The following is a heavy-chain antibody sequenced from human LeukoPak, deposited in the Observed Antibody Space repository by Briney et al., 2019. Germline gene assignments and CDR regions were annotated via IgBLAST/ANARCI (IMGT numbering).Heavy chain of an antibody. D-gene: IGHD3-10*01. V-gene: IGHV6-1*01. CDR2: TYYRSKWYN. J-gene: IGHJ6*04. CDR3: ARAGGAMVRGVYNYYYGMDV. Sequence: SQTLSLTCAISGDSVSSNSAAWNWIRQSPSRGLEWLGRTYYRSKWYNDYAVSVKSRITINPDTSKNQFSLQLNSVTPEDTAVYYCARAGGAMVRGVYNYYYGMDVWGKGTTVTVSS. CDR1: GDSVSSNSAA.